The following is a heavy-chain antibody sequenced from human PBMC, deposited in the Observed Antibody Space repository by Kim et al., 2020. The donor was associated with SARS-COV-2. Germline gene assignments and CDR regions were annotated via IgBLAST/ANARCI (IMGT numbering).Heavy chain of an antibody. J-gene: IGHJ3*02. Sequence: GGSLRLSCAASEFTFSNYWMHWVRQMPGQGLEWVSRIKSDGSSKDYADSVKGRFRITRDNAWNKMYLEMNGLRVEDTAVYYCARELKIDPSSPRQYDALDIWGQGTMVTVSS. CDR3: ARELKIDPSSPRQYDALDI. CDR2: IKSDGSSK. CDR1: EFTFSNYW. D-gene: IGHD4-4*01. V-gene: IGHV3-74*01.